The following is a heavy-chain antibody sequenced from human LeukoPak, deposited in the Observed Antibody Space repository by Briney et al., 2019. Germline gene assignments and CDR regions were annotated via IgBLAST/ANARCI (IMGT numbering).Heavy chain of an antibody. J-gene: IGHJ4*02. Sequence: GGSLRLSCAASGFTFSSYAMSWVRQAPGKGLEWVSAISGSGDSTYYSDSVKGRFTISRDNSKNTLYLQMNSLRAEGTAVYYCARDDYSSGWYFAYWGQGTLVTVSS. CDR3: ARDDYSSGWYFAY. D-gene: IGHD6-19*01. CDR2: ISGSGDST. CDR1: GFTFSSYA. V-gene: IGHV3-23*01.